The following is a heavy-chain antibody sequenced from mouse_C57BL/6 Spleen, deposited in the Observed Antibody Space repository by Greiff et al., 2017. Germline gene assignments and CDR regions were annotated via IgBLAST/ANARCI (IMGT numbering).Heavy chain of an antibody. CDR3: ARGPHYAMDY. V-gene: IGHV1-85*01. J-gene: IGHJ4*01. CDR1: GYTFTSYD. CDR2: IYPRAGST. Sequence: QVQLQQSGPELVKPGASVKLSCKASGYTFTSYDINWVKQRPGQGLEWIGWIYPRAGSTKYNEKFKGKATLTVDTSSSTAYMELHSLTSEDSAVYFCARGPHYAMDYWGQGTSVTVSS.